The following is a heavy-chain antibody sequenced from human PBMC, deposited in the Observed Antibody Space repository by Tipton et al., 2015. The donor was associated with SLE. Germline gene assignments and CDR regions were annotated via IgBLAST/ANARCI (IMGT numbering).Heavy chain of an antibody. CDR3: AGELDRDAFDI. D-gene: IGHD1-1*01. V-gene: IGHV3-48*03. J-gene: IGHJ3*02. CDR1: GFTFSSYE. CDR2: ISSSGSTI. Sequence: SLRLSCAASGFTFSSYEMNWVRQAPGKGLEWVSYISSSGSTIYYADSVKGRFTISRDNSKNTLYLQMNSLRAEDTAVYYCAGELDRDAFDIWGQGTVVTVSS.